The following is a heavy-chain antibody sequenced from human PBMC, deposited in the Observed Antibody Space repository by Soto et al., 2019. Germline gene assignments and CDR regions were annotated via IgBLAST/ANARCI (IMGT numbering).Heavy chain of an antibody. CDR1: GGSISSSSYY. D-gene: IGHD6-13*01. CDR3: ARDITDSSSWYYYYYGMDV. CDR2: IYYSGST. V-gene: IGHV4-39*07. J-gene: IGHJ6*02. Sequence: SETLSLTCTVSGGSISSSSYYWGWIRQPPGKGLEWIGSIYYSGSTYYNPSLKSRVTISVDTSKNQSSLKLSSVTAADTAVYYCARDITDSSSWYYYYYGMDVWGQGTTVTVSS.